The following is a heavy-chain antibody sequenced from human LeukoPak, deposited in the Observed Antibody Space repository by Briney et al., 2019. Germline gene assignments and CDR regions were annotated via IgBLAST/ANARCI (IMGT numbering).Heavy chain of an antibody. CDR1: RFTFSNYG. CDR3: AKTSCSGRYSTENYFDY. D-gene: IGHD2-15*01. J-gene: IGHJ4*02. V-gene: IGHV3-30*18. CDR2: ISYDGSNK. Sequence: PGGSLRLSCAASRFTFSNYGVHWVGQALGKGLEWVAVISYDGSNKYYADSVKGRFTISRDNSKNTLYLQMNSLRAEDTAVYYCAKTSCSGRYSTENYFDYWGQGTLVTVSS.